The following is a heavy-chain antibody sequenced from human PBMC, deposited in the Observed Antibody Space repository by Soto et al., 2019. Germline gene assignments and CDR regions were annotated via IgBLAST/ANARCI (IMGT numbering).Heavy chain of an antibody. Sequence: QVQLQESGPGLVKPSGTLSLTCAVSGGSISSSNWWSWVRQPPGKGLEWIGEIYHSGSTNYNPSHTGRVTISVDKSKNQFSLKLSSVTSADTAVDYCARGTRELANYCGDGTLVTVSS. CDR1: GGSISSSNW. D-gene: IGHD1-26*01. J-gene: IGHJ4*01. CDR2: IYHSGST. CDR3: ARGTRELANY. V-gene: IGHV4-4*02.